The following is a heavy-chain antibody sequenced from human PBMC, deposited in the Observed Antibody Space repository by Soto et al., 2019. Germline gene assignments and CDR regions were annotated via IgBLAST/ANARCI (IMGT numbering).Heavy chain of an antibody. V-gene: IGHV4-30-4*01. Sequence: SETLSLTCTVSGGSISSGDYYWSWIRQPPGKGLEWIGYIYYSGSTYYNPSLKSRVTISVDTSKNQFSLKLSSVTAADTAVYYCARDPTLRYCSSTSCYALKGDYYYGMDVWGQGNTVTVSS. CDR3: ARDPTLRYCSSTSCYALKGDYYYGMDV. D-gene: IGHD2-2*01. CDR1: GGSISSGDYY. CDR2: IYYSGST. J-gene: IGHJ6*02.